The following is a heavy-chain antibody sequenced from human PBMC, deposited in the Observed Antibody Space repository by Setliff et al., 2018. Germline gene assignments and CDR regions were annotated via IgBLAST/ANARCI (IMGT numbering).Heavy chain of an antibody. D-gene: IGHD3-3*01. J-gene: IGHJ5*02. V-gene: IGHV1-69*13. CDR2: IIPIFGTA. CDR1: GGTFSSYA. CDR3: ARGYRGYYNFWSGSQGANWFAP. Sequence: SVKVSCKASGGTFSSYAISWVRQAPGQGLEWMGGIIPIFGTANYAQKFQGRVTITADESTSTAYMELSSLRSEDTAVYYCARGYRGYYNFWSGSQGANWFAPWGQGTRVTVS.